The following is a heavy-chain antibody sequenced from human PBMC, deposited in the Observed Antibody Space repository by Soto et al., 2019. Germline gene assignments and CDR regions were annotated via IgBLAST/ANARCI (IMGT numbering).Heavy chain of an antibody. CDR2: IWYDGSNK. CDR1: GFTFSSYG. V-gene: IGHV3-33*01. Sequence: GGSLRLSCAASGFTFSSYGMHWVRQAPGKGLEWVAVIWYDGSNKYYADSVKGRFTISRDNSKNTLYLQMNSLRAEDTAVYYCARDPYCSSTTCKMYIMDVWGQGTTVTVSS. J-gene: IGHJ6*02. CDR3: ARDPYCSSTTCKMYIMDV. D-gene: IGHD2-2*01.